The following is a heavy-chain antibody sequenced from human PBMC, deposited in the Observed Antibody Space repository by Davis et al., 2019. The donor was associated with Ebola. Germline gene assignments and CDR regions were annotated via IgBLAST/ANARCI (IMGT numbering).Heavy chain of an antibody. D-gene: IGHD6-13*01. J-gene: IGHJ6*04. V-gene: IGHV3-11*01. CDR2: IISTGRTI. CDR1: GFSFSDYY. CDR3: ARGLYQQPFYGLDV. Sequence: GGSLNLSCAASGFSFSDYYMFWIRKAPGRGLDWLSSIISTGRTIYAADSVRGRFAISRDNAWNSLFLQLNSLRPDDTAVYYCARGLYQQPFYGLDVWGKGTTVTVSS.